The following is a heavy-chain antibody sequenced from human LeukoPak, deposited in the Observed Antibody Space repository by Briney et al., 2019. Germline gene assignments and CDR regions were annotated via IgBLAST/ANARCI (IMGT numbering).Heavy chain of an antibody. J-gene: IGHJ3*02. CDR2: IIPIFGTA. CDR3: ASRDGYNLSDAFDI. CDR1: GGTFSSYA. V-gene: IGHV1-69*05. D-gene: IGHD5-24*01. Sequence: ASVKASCKASGGTFSSYAISWVRQAPGQGLEWMGGIIPIFGTANYAQKFQGRVTITTDESTSTAYMELSSLRSEDTAVYYCASRDGYNLSDAFDIWGQGTMVTVSS.